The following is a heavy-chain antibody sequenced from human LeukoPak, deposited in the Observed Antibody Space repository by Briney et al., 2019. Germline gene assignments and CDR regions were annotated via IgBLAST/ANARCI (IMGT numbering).Heavy chain of an antibody. J-gene: IGHJ4*02. CDR1: GGSISSGDYS. CDR2: IYHSGST. Sequence: SETLSLTCAVSGGSISSGDYSWSWIRQPPGKGLEWIGYIYHSGSTYYNPSLKSRVAISVDRSKNQFSLKLSSVTAADTAVYYCASLMIVGYYFNYWGQGTLVTVSS. D-gene: IGHD1-26*01. V-gene: IGHV4-30-2*01. CDR3: ASLMIVGYYFNY.